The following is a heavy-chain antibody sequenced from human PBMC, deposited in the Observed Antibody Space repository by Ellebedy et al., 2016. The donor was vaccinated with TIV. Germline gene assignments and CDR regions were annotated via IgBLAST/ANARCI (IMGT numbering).Heavy chain of an antibody. CDR2: IYYTGNT. Sequence: MPSETLSLTCTVSGGSISSSSHYWGWIRQPPGKGLEWIGSIYYTGNTYYNPSLMSRVTISVDTSKNQFSLRLNSVTAADTAIYYCPTARRDHYYYGMDVWGRGTTVTVSS. D-gene: IGHD6-13*01. V-gene: IGHV4-39*01. CDR1: GGSISSSSHY. CDR3: PTARRDHYYYGMDV. J-gene: IGHJ6*02.